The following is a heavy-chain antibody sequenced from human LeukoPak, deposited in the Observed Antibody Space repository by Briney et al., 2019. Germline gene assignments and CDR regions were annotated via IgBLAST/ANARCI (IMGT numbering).Heavy chain of an antibody. J-gene: IGHJ4*02. V-gene: IGHV4-30-2*01. CDR3: ARDDSSGYYLY. D-gene: IGHD3-22*01. CDR2: IYHSGST. Sequence: SETLFLTCTVSGGSISSGGYYWSWIRQPPGKGLEWIGYIYHSGSTYYNPSLKSRVTISVDTSKNQFSLKLSSVTAADTAVYYCARDDSSGYYLYWGQGTLVTVSS. CDR1: GGSISSGGYY.